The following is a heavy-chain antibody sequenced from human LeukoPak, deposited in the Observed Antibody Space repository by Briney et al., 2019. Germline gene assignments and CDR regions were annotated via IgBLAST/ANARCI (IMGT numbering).Heavy chain of an antibody. CDR2: MNGDGSST. Sequence: PGGSLRLSCAASGFTFRNYWMHWVRQDPGEGLVWVSLMNGDGSSTSYADSVKGRFTISRDDAKNTLYLQMNRLRAEDTAVYYCARTATDAFDIWGQGTMVTVSS. V-gene: IGHV3-74*01. D-gene: IGHD2-21*02. CDR3: ARTATDAFDI. CDR1: GFTFRNYW. J-gene: IGHJ3*02.